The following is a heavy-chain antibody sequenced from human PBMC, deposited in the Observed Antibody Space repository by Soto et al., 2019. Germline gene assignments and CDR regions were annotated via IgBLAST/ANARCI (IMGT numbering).Heavy chain of an antibody. CDR3: ARDGGAPGNEPYYYYGMDV. V-gene: IGHV1-46*01. Sequence: ASVKVSCKASGYTFTSYYMHWVRQAPGQGLEWMGIINPSGGSTSYAQKFQGRVTMTRDTSTSTVYMELSSLRSEDTAVYYCARDGGAPGNEPYYYYGMDVWGQGTTVTVSS. CDR2: INPSGGST. CDR1: GYTFTSYY. D-gene: IGHD6-13*01. J-gene: IGHJ6*02.